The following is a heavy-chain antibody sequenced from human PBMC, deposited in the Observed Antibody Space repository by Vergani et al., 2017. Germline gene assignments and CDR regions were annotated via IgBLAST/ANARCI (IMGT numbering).Heavy chain of an antibody. CDR3: AKDQEVTMVRGGPHVGMDF. V-gene: IGHV3-23*01. D-gene: IGHD3-10*01. J-gene: IGHJ6*02. Sequence: EVQLLESGGGLVQPGGSLRLSCAASGFTFSSYAMSWVRQAPGKGLEWVSAISGSGGSTYYADSVKGRFTISRDNSKNTLYLQMNSLRAEDTAVYYCAKDQEVTMVRGGPHVGMDFWSQGTTVTVSS. CDR2: ISGSGGST. CDR1: GFTFSSYA.